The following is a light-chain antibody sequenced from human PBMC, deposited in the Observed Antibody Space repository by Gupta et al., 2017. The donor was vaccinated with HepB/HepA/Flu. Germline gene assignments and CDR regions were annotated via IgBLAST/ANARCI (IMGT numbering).Light chain of an antibody. CDR3: QSYDSSLSGPKV. J-gene: IGLJ2*01. Sequence: QSVLPPPPSVSGAPGQRVTISCTGSSSNIGAGYDVHWYQQLPGTAPNLLIYGNSNRPSGVPDRFSGSKSGTSASLAITGLQAEDEADYYCQSYDSSLSGPKVFGGGTKLTVL. V-gene: IGLV1-40*01. CDR1: SSNIGAGYD. CDR2: GNS.